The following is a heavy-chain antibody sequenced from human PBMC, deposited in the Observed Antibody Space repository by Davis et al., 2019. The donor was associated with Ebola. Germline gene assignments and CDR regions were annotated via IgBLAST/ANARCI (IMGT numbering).Heavy chain of an antibody. CDR2: IYYSGST. CDR3: ARAVSPILPWDY. V-gene: IGHV4-59*01. CDR1: GGSISKYY. Sequence: SETLSLTCIVSGGSISKYYWSWIRQPPGKGLEWIGYIYYSGSTNYNPSLKSRVTISVDTSKNQFSLKLSSVTAADTAVYYCARAVSPILPWDYWGQGTLVTVSS. D-gene: IGHD3-16*01. J-gene: IGHJ4*02.